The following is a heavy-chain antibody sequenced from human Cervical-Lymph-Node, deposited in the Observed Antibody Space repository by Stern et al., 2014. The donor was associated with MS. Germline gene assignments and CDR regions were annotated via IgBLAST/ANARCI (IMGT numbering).Heavy chain of an antibody. D-gene: IGHD2-2*01. CDR1: GGSISSGVYY. J-gene: IGHJ6*02. CDR3: ARVGRGFCSSASCYGMDV. V-gene: IGHV4-31*03. Sequence: QVQLQESGPGLVKSSQTLSLTCTVSGGSISSGVYYWSWIRQYPGEGLEWIGYIHYSGNAYYNPSLRSRAAILVDTSKSQFSLKLSAVTAADSAVYYCARVGRGFCSSASCYGMDVWGQGTTVTVSS. CDR2: IHYSGNA.